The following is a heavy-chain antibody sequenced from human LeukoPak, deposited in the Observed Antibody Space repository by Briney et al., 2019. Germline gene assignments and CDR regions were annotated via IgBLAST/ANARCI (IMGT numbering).Heavy chain of an antibody. CDR3: ARDVAQPRGWFDP. CDR1: GFTFSSYA. CDR2: ISYDGSNK. Sequence: GRSLRLSCAASGFTFSSYAMHWVRQAPGKGLEWVAVISYDGSNKYYADSVKGRFTISRDNSRNTLYLQMNSLRAEDTAVYYCARDVAQPRGWFDPWGQGTLVTVSS. V-gene: IGHV3-30*04. J-gene: IGHJ5*02. D-gene: IGHD2-21*01.